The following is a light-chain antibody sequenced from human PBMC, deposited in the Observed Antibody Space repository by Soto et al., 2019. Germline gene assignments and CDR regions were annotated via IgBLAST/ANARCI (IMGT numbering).Light chain of an antibody. Sequence: EIVMTQSPATLSVSAGXRXXLXXXASQSVSILLAWYQQKPGQAPRLLINGASTRATGIPARFSGSGSGTEFSLTISSLQSEDFAVYYCQQYSDWPPTFGQGTKVDIK. J-gene: IGKJ1*01. CDR2: GAS. V-gene: IGKV3-15*01. CDR3: QQYSDWPPT. CDR1: QSVSIL.